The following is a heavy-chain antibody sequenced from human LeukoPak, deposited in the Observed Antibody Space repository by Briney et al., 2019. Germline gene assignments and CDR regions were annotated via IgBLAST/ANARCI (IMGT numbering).Heavy chain of an antibody. CDR1: GFTVLTGY. Sequence: GGSLRLSCVPSGFTVLTGYMTWVRQAPGKGREWVSIIYKIGITYYADSVKGRFTISRDSSKNTLNLLMNSLRAEDTAVYFCAGSSTEDILDYWGQGTLLTVSS. V-gene: IGHV3-53*01. J-gene: IGHJ4*02. CDR2: IYKIGIT. D-gene: IGHD2-15*01. CDR3: AGSSTEDILDY.